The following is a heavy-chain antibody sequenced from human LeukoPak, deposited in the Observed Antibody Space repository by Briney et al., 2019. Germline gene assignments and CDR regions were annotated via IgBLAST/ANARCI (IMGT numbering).Heavy chain of an antibody. CDR3: AREIRSSTSWYYYGMDV. V-gene: IGHV1-18*01. CDR2: ISAYNGNT. CDR1: GYTFTSYG. Sequence: ASAKVSCKASGYTFTSYGISWVRQAPGQGLEWMGWISAYNGNTNYAQKLQGRVTMTTDTSTSTAYMELRSLRSDDTAVYYCAREIRSSTSWYYYGMDVWGQGTTVTVSS. J-gene: IGHJ6*02. D-gene: IGHD2-2*01.